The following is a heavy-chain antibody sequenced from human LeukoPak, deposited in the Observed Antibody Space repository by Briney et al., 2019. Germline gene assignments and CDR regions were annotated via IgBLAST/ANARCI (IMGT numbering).Heavy chain of an antibody. CDR2: ISSSSSTI. CDR3: ADFGGGRGN. V-gene: IGHV3-48*01. Sequence: PGGSLRLSCAASGFTFSTYAMNWVRQAPGKGLEWVSYISSSSSTIYYADSVKGRFTISRDNAKNSLYLQMNSLRAEDTAVYYCADFGGGRGNWGQGTLVTVSS. CDR1: GFTFSTYA. D-gene: IGHD3-16*01. J-gene: IGHJ4*02.